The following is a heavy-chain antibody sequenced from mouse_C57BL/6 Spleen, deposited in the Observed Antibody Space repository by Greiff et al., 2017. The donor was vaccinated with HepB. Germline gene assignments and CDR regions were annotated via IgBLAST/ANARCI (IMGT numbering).Heavy chain of an antibody. CDR3: AKGLRGAIDY. V-gene: IGHV1-50*01. D-gene: IGHD1-1*01. Sequence: QVHVKQPGAELVKPGASVKLSCKASGYTFTSYWMQWVKQRPGQGLEWIGEIDPSDSYTNYNQKFKGKATLTVDTSSSTAYMQLSSLTSEDSAVYYCAKGLRGAIDYWGQGTSVTVSS. CDR2: IDPSDSYT. J-gene: IGHJ4*01. CDR1: GYTFTSYW.